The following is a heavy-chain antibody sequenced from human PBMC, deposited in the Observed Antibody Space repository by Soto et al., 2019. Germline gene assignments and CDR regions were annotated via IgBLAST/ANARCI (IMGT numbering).Heavy chain of an antibody. J-gene: IGHJ4*02. CDR1: GDTFSRHN. V-gene: IGHV1-69*02. D-gene: IGHD2-21*02. CDR3: ARGTAPDVYY. Sequence: QVPLVQSGAEVKKPGSSVKVSCKASGDTFSRHNIAWVRQAPGQGLEWMGMIIPFLDVTNYAQKFRGRVKVPADKSTSTAYMELSRRRSEDTAVYFCARGTAPDVYYLGQGTLGTFSS. CDR2: IIPFLDVT.